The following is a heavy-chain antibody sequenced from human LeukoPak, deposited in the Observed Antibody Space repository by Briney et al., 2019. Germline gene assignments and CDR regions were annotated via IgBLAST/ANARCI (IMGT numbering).Heavy chain of an antibody. J-gene: IGHJ4*02. Sequence: GGSLRLSCAASGFTVSSNYMIWVRQAPGKGLEWVSVIYSGDSTYYADSVKGRFTISRDNSKNTLYLQMSSLRADDTAVYYCARAKLGYYFDYWGQGTLVTVSS. CDR2: IYSGDST. CDR3: ARAKLGYYFDY. CDR1: GFTVSSNY. D-gene: IGHD6-6*01. V-gene: IGHV3-53*01.